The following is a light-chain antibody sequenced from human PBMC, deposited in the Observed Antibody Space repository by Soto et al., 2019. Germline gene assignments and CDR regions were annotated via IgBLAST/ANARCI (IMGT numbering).Light chain of an antibody. CDR1: QRTDSL. J-gene: IGKJ3*01. CDR3: HQPSNSTFA. Sequence: ELVLTQSPDTLSLSPGQRATLSCRAGQRTDSLLAWYQQKPGQAPRLLIYDASDRAPGVPARFIGGGSGTDFTLTITSLEPEDFAVYYCHQPSNSTFAFGHGTKV. V-gene: IGKV3-11*01. CDR2: DAS.